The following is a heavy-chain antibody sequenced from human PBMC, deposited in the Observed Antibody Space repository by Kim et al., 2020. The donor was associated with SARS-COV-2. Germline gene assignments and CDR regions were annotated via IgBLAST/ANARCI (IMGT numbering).Heavy chain of an antibody. Sequence: GGSLRLSCAASGFTFDDYTMHWVRQAPGKGLEWVSLISWDGGSTYYADSVKGRFTISRDNSKNSLYLQMNSLRTEDTALYYCAKDLSARPGEGYYFDYWGQGTLVTVSS. CDR3: AKDLSARPGEGYYFDY. J-gene: IGHJ4*02. CDR2: ISWDGGST. CDR1: GFTFDDYT. V-gene: IGHV3-43*01. D-gene: IGHD6-6*01.